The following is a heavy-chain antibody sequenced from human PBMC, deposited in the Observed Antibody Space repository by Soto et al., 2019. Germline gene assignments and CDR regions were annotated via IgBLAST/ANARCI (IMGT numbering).Heavy chain of an antibody. CDR1: GYTFTSYA. CDR2: INAGNGNT. J-gene: IGHJ4*02. V-gene: IGHV1-3*01. CDR3: AIVLNNYDILTGPDYYFDY. Sequence: ASVKVSCKASGYTFTSYAMHWVRQAPGQRLEWMGWINAGNGNTKYSQKFQGRVTITRDTSASTAYMELSSLRSEDTAVYYCAIVLNNYDILTGPDYYFDYWGQGTLVTVSS. D-gene: IGHD3-9*01.